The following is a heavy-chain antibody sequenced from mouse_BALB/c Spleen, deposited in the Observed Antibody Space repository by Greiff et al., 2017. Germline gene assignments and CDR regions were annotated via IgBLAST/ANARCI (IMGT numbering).Heavy chain of an antibody. D-gene: IGHD1-1*01. Sequence: EVQLQQSGPELVKPGASVKVSCKASGYAFTSYNMYWVKQSHGKSLEWIGYIDPYNGGTSYNQKFKGKATLTVDKSSSTAYMHLNSLTSEDSAVYYCARSGNYYGSSSYYAMDYWGQGTSVTVSS. CDR2: IDPYNGGT. CDR3: ARSGNYYGSSSYYAMDY. V-gene: IGHV1S135*01. CDR1: GYAFTSYN. J-gene: IGHJ4*01.